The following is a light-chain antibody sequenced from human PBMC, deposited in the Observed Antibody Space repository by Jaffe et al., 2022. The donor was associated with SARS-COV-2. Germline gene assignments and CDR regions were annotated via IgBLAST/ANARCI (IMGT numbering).Light chain of an antibody. CDR2: GVS. CDR1: TSDVGSYNS. CDR3: TSYASSNIYV. V-gene: IGLV2-14*01. Sequence: QSALTQPASVSGSPGQSITISCTGTTSDVGSYNSVSWYQQHPGKAPKLIIYGVSNRPSGVSNRFSGSKSGKSASLTISGLQADDEADYYCTSYASSNIYVFGTGTKVTVL. J-gene: IGLJ1*01.